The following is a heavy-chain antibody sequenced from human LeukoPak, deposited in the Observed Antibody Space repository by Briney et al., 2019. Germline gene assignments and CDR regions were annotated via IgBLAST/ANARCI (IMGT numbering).Heavy chain of an antibody. CDR1: GFTLSSYS. J-gene: IGHJ3*02. Sequence: GGSLRLSCAASGFTLSSYSMNWVRQAPGKGLEWVSSISSSSYIYYADSVKGRFTISRDNAKNSLYLQMNSLRAEDTAVYYCARGHPSYYGAFDIWGQGTMVTVSS. D-gene: IGHD3-10*01. CDR3: ARGHPSYYGAFDI. CDR2: ISSSSYI. V-gene: IGHV3-21*01.